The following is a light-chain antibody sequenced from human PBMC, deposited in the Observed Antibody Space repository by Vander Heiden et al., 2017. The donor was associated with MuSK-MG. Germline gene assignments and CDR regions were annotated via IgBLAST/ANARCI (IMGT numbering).Light chain of an antibody. CDR1: QSVSTY. V-gene: IGKV3-11*01. J-gene: IGKJ2*01. CDR2: RAS. Sequence: EIVLTQSPATLSLSPGDRATLSCRASQSVSTYLAWYQQKPGQAPRLLIYRASNRAAGIPARFSGSGSETDFTLTISSLEPEDFAVYYCQQRSSWPPYTFGQGTKLEIK. CDR3: QQRSSWPPYT.